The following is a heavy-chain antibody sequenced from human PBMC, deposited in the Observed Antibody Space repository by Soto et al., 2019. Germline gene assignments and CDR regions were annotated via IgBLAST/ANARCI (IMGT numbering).Heavy chain of an antibody. CDR1: GAYISSSNW. J-gene: IGHJ5*02. D-gene: IGHD4-17*01. CDR3: ARGADYSDYASCSDP. Sequence: SETLSLTCAVSGAYISSSNWRSWIRQSPGKGLEWIGKIYHTGRTDYNPHLTSRVAMSVAKSKNYFSLKLTSVTAADAAVYDRARGADYSDYASCSDPWCFGALVS. V-gene: IGHV4-4*02. CDR2: IYHTGRT.